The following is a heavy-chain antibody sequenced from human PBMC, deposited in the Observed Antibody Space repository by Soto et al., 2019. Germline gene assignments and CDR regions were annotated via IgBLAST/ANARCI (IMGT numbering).Heavy chain of an antibody. V-gene: IGHV1-2*06. CDR3: AREITYGGGSFTLGL. CDR1: GYFFTSHY. J-gene: IGHJ4*02. Sequence: QVQLVQSGAEVEKPGASVKVSCKTSGYFFTSHYIHWVRLAPGRGLEWMGRINPNNGDTNSPQKCQGGVTMTSDTSISTAYMEMSGLRSDDTALYYCAREITYGGGSFTLGLWGQGTLVTVPS. CDR2: INPNNGDT. D-gene: IGHD3-10*01.